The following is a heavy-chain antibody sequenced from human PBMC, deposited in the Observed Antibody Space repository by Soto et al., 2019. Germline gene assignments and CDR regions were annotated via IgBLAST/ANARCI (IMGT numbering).Heavy chain of an antibody. J-gene: IGHJ6*02. CDR3: ARPILTGYYYDGMDV. D-gene: IGHD3-9*01. Sequence: SETLSLTCAVSGGSISSGGYSWSWIRQPPGKGLEWIGYIYHSGSTYYNPSLKSRVTISVDRSKNQFSLKLSSVTAADTAVYYCARPILTGYYYDGMDVWGQGTTVTVSS. CDR2: IYHSGST. CDR1: GGSISSGGYS. V-gene: IGHV4-30-2*01.